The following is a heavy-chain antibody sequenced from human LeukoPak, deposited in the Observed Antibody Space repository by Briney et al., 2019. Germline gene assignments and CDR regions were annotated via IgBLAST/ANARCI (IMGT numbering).Heavy chain of an antibody. CDR3: ARGKNWNYWEY. CDR2: IIPIFGTA. J-gene: IGHJ4*02. Sequence: VASVKVSCKASGGTFSSYAISWVRQAPGQGLEWMGGIIPIFGTANYAQKFQGRVTITTDESTSTAYMELSSLRSEDTAVYYCARGKNWNYWEYWGPGTLVTVSS. V-gene: IGHV1-69*05. D-gene: IGHD1-1*01. CDR1: GGTFSSYA.